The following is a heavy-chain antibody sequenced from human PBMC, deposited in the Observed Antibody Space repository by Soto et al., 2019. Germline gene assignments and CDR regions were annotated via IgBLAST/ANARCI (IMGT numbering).Heavy chain of an antibody. V-gene: IGHV1-3*01. D-gene: IGHD5-12*01. CDR2: INAATGNT. CDR3: ARATGYSDYEACDY. J-gene: IGHJ4*02. CDR1: GYTFTTYA. Sequence: ASVKVSCKASGYTFTTYAMNWVRQAPGQRLEWMGWINAATGNTESSQKFQGRVTTTRDTSASTAYMELSSLTSEDTAVYYCARATGYSDYEACDYWGQGTLVTVSS.